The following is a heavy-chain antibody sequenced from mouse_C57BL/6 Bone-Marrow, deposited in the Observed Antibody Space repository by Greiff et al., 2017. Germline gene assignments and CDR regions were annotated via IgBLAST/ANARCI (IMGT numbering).Heavy chain of an antibody. CDR1: GYTFTSYG. V-gene: IGHV1-81*01. CDR2: IYPRSGNT. CDR3: ARVYYYGSSDYFDY. Sequence: QVQLQQSGAELARPGASVQLSCKASGYTFTSYGISWVKQRTGQGLEWIGEIYPRSGNTYYNEKFKGKATLTADKSSSTAYMELRSLTSEDSAVYFCARVYYYGSSDYFDYWGQGTTLTVSS. D-gene: IGHD1-1*01. J-gene: IGHJ2*01.